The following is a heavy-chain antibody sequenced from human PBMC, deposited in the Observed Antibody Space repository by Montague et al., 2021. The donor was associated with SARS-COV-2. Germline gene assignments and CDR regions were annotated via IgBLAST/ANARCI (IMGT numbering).Heavy chain of an antibody. J-gene: IGHJ5*02. CDR2: IYNSGTT. Sequence: SETLSLTCTVSGDSTSCPNCYWGWIRQAPGKGLDWIGTIYNSGTTYYTPSLKIRLTISIYTSKNQFSLKLTSVTAADTAVYYCARHRNYGDHSLDNWFHPWGQGTLVTISS. CDR1: GDSTSCPNCY. V-gene: IGHV4-39*01. CDR3: ARHRNYGDHSLDNWFHP. D-gene: IGHD4-17*01.